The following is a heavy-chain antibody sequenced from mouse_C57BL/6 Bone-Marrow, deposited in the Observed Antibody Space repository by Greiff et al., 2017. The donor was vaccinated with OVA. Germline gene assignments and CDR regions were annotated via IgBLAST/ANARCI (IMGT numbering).Heavy chain of an antibody. CDR1: GYTFTSYW. CDR3: ARGRANYGYD. Sequence: QVHVKQPGAELVKPGASVKLSCKASGYTFTSYWMQWVKQRPGQGLEWIGEIDPSDSYTNYNQKFKGKATLTVDTSSSTAYMQLSSLTSEDSAVYYCARGRANYGYDWGKGTTLTVSS. CDR2: IDPSDSYT. J-gene: IGHJ2*01. D-gene: IGHD2-2*01. V-gene: IGHV1-50*01.